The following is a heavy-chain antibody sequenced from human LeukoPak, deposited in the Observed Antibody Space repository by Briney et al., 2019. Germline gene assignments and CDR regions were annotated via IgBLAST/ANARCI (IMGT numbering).Heavy chain of an antibody. Sequence: PGRSLRLSCAASGFTFSSYGMHWVRQAPGKGLEWVAVISYDGSNKYYADSVKGRFTISRDNSKNTLYLQMNSLRAEDTAVYYRASAFRNDYANYWGQGTLVTVSS. D-gene: IGHD4-17*01. CDR2: ISYDGSNK. V-gene: IGHV3-30*03. J-gene: IGHJ4*02. CDR3: ASAFRNDYANY. CDR1: GFTFSSYG.